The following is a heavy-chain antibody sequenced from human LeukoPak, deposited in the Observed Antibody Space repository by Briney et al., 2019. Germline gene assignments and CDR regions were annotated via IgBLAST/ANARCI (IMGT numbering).Heavy chain of an antibody. V-gene: IGHV3-23*01. CDR1: GFTFSNFA. CDR2: ISGSGGST. CDR3: AREGFYGSGSSPTFYFDY. D-gene: IGHD3-10*01. J-gene: IGHJ4*02. Sequence: PGGSLRLSCAASGFTFSNFAMSWVRQAPGKGLEWVSAISGSGGSTYYADSVKGRFTISRDNSKNTLYLQMNSLRAEDTALYYCAREGFYGSGSSPTFYFDYWGQGTLVTVSS.